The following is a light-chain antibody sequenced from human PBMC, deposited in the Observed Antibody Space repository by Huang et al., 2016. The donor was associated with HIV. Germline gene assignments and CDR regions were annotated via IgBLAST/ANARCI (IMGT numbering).Light chain of an antibody. J-gene: IGKJ1*01. CDR1: QSVSSSY. V-gene: IGKV3-20*01. Sequence: EIVLTQSPGTLFLSPGERATLSCRASQSVSSSYLAWYQQKPGQAPRLVIHGASSRATGIPDRFSGSGSGTDFTLTISRLEPEDFAGYYCQQYGTSPQTFGQGTKVEIK. CDR2: GAS. CDR3: QQYGTSPQT.